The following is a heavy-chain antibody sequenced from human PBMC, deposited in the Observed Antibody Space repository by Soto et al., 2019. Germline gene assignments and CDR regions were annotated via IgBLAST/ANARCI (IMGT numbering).Heavy chain of an antibody. J-gene: IGHJ4*02. CDR1: GFTFSTYA. V-gene: IGHV3-23*01. Sequence: EVQLLESGGGLVQPGGSLRVSCAASGFTFSTYALGWVRQAPRKGLEWVSAISGNGGTTYYSDSVKGRFSISRDNSKNTLYLQMNSLRAEDTAVYYCVKALYGGADYWGQGTLVTVSS. CDR2: ISGNGGTT. CDR3: VKALYGGADY. D-gene: IGHD4-17*01.